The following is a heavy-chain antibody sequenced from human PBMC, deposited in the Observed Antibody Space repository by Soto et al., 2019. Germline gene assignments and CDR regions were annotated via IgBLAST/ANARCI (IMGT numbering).Heavy chain of an antibody. V-gene: IGHV3-21*01. Sequence: EVQLVESGGGLVKPGGSLRLSCAASGFTFSSYSMNWVRQAPGKGLEWVSSISSSSSYIYYADSVKGRFTISRDKAKNSLYLQMNSLRAEDTAVYYCARGLTTVTTWFDYWGQGTLVTVSS. CDR3: ARGLTTVTTWFDY. D-gene: IGHD4-17*01. CDR2: ISSSSSYI. J-gene: IGHJ4*02. CDR1: GFTFSSYS.